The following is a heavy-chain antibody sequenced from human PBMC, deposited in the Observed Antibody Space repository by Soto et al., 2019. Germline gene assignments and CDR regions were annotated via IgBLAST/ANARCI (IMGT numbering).Heavy chain of an antibody. V-gene: IGHV7-4-1*01. D-gene: IGHD3-3*01. CDR2: INTNTGNP. CDR3: ARSRSRVDFWRRYSNCFEP. CDR1: GYTFTSYA. J-gene: IGHJ5*02. Sequence: DSVQVSCKASGYTFTSYAMNWVRQAPGQGLEWMGWINTNTGNPTYAQGFTGRFVFSLDASVSTAYLQICSLKAEDTAVYYCARSRSRVDFWRRYSNCFEPWGPGTLVTGSS.